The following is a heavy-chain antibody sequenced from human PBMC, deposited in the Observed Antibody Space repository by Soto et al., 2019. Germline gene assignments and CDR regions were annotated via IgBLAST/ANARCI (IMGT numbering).Heavy chain of an antibody. CDR2: YDPEKGEK. CDR1: GYTITELS. CDR3: ATGDRGRYYYFDY. Sequence: QVQLVQSGPEVKKPGASVKVSCKVSGYTITELSIHWVRQDPEKGLEWMGGYDPEKGEKVYTQRFQGRGTMTEDSSTDTAYMELGSLRSDDTAVYYCATGDRGRYYYFDYWGQGTLVTVSS. V-gene: IGHV1-24*01. J-gene: IGHJ4*02. D-gene: IGHD1-26*01.